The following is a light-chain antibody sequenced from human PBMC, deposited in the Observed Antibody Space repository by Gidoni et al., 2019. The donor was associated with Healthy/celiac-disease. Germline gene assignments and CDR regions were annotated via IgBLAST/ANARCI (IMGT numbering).Light chain of an antibody. CDR3: SSYTSSSTPYYV. V-gene: IGLV2-14*01. Sequence: QSALTQPASVSVSPGQSITIPCTGTSSDVGGYNYVSWYQQHQGKAPKLMIYDVSNRPSGVSNRFSGSKSGNTASLTISGLQAEDEADYYCSSYTSSSTPYYVFGTGTKVTVL. CDR2: DVS. CDR1: SSDVGGYNY. J-gene: IGLJ1*01.